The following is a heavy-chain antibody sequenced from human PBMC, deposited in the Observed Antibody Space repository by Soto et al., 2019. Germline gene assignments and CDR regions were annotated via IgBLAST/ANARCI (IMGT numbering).Heavy chain of an antibody. CDR2: IIPIFGTA. CDR3: ARVVLRYFDWLPTLDY. Sequence: SVKVSCKASGGTFSSYAISWVRQAPGQRLEWMGGIIPIFGTANYAQKFQGRVTITADESTSTAYMELSSLRSEDTAVYYCARVVLRYFDWLPTLDYWGQGTLVTVSS. D-gene: IGHD3-9*01. V-gene: IGHV1-69*13. J-gene: IGHJ4*02. CDR1: GGTFSSYA.